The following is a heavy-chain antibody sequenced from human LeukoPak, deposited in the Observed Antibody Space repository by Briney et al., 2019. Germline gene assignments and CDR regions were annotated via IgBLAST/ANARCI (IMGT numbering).Heavy chain of an antibody. CDR1: GFTFSSYS. J-gene: IGHJ4*02. D-gene: IGHD5-24*01. Sequence: GGSLRLSCAASGFTFSSYSMKWVRQAPGKGLEWVSSITRSSIYVYYADSVKGRFTISRDNAKNSLYLQMNSLRAEDTAVYYCARGRDSGYYFDYWGQGTLVTVSS. CDR2: ITRSSIYV. V-gene: IGHV3-21*01. CDR3: ARGRDSGYYFDY.